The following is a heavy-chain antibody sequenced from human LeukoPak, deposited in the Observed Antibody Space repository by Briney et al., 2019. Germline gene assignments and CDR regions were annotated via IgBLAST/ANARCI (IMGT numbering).Heavy chain of an antibody. CDR3: AKDFGAAVAGTGGALDV. CDR2: DHI. D-gene: IGHD6-19*01. Sequence: PGGSLRLSCEGSGFTFDDYDMHWVRQAPGKGLEWVSSDHINSADSVKGRFAVSRDNAKNSVYLQINSVRPEDTALHFCAKDFGAAVAGTGGALDVWGQGVMVTVSS. J-gene: IGHJ3*01. V-gene: IGHV3-9*01. CDR1: GFTFDDYD.